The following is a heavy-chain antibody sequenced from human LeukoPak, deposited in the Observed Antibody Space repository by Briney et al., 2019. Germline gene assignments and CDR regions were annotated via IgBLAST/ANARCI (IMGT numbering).Heavy chain of an antibody. CDR2: IWYDGSNK. CDR1: GFTFSSYG. CDR3: ARVMVRGVRFNGMDV. J-gene: IGHJ6*04. V-gene: IGHV3-33*01. D-gene: IGHD3-10*01. Sequence: GRSLRLSCAASGFTFSSYGMHWVRQAPGKGLEWVAVIWYDGSNKYYADSVKGRFTISRDNSKNTLYRQMNSLRAEDTAVYYCARVMVRGVRFNGMDVWGKGTTVTVSS.